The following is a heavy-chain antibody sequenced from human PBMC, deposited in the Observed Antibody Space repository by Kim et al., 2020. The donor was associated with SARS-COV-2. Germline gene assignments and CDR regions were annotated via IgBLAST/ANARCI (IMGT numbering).Heavy chain of an antibody. V-gene: IGHV3-23*01. CDR1: GFTFSSYA. D-gene: IGHD5-18*01. J-gene: IGHJ3*02. CDR2: ISGSGGST. Sequence: GGSLRLSCAASGFTFSSYAMSWVRQAPGKGLEWVSAISGSGGSTYYADSVKGRFTISRDNSKNTLYLQMNSLRAEDTAVYYCASSLNVDTAMVGGLAGLVRAFDIWGQGTMVTVSS. CDR3: ASSLNVDTAMVGGLAGLVRAFDI.